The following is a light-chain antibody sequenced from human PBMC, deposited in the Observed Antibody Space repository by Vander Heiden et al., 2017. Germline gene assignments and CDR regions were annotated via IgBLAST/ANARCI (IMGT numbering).Light chain of an antibody. CDR3: QQRSNWPLIT. J-gene: IGKJ4*01. Sequence: EIVLKQSPATLSLSPGERATLSCRASQSVSSYLAWYQQKPGQAPRLLIYDASNRDTGIPARFSGSGYGTDFTLTISSREPEDFAVYYCQQRSNWPLITFGGGTKVEIK. CDR2: DAS. CDR1: QSVSSY. V-gene: IGKV3-11*01.